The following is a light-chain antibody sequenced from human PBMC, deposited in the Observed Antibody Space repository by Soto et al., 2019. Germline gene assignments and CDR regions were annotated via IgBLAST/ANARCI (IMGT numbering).Light chain of an antibody. V-gene: IGKV4-1*01. CDR3: QQYYGTPLT. J-gene: IGKJ4*01. CDR1: RSLCYSSNHKNY. CDR2: WAS. Sequence: DIVLTQSPDSLSVSLGQGATIDCKSSRSLCYSSNHKNYLAWYQHKPGQPPRLLINWASARESGVPDRFSGAGSGTDFTLTISSLQAEDVAVYFCQQYYGTPLTFGGGTKVDIK.